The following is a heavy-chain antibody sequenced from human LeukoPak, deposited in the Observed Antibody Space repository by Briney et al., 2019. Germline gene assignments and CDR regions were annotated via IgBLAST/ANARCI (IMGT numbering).Heavy chain of an antibody. J-gene: IGHJ3*02. CDR3: ARGAYDSSGYLLDI. CDR1: GFTVSSNY. CDR2: IYSGGST. Sequence: GGSLRLSCAASGFTVSSNYMSWVRQAPGKGLGWVSVIYSGGSTYYADSVKGRFTISRDNSKNTLYLQMNSLRAEDTAVYYCARGAYDSSGYLLDIWGQGTMVTVSS. D-gene: IGHD3-22*01. V-gene: IGHV3-53*01.